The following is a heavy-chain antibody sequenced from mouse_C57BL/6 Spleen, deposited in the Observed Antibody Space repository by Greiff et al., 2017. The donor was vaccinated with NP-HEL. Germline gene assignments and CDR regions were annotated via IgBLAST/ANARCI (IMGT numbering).Heavy chain of an antibody. J-gene: IGHJ4*01. Sequence: VQLQQSGPELVKPGASVKISCKASGYTFTDYYMNWVKQSHGKSLEWIGDITPNNGGTSYNQKFKGKATLTVDKSSSTAYMELRSLTSEDSAVYYCAIYDGYYDYAMDYWGQGTSVTVSS. CDR2: ITPNNGGT. V-gene: IGHV1-26*01. D-gene: IGHD2-3*01. CDR1: GYTFTDYY. CDR3: AIYDGYYDYAMDY.